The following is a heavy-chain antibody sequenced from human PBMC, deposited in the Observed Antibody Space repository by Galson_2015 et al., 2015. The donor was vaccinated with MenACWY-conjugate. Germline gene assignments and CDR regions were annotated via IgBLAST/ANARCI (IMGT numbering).Heavy chain of an antibody. CDR2: INAGNGNT. Sequence: SVKVSCKASGYTFTSYAMHWVRQAPGQRLEWMGWINAGNGNTKYSQKFQGRVTITRDTSASTAYMELSSLRSEDTAVYYCARDRVPPSGSYSCLCAFDIWGQGTMVTVSS. CDR3: ARDRVPPSGSYSCLCAFDI. J-gene: IGHJ3*02. CDR1: GYTFTSYA. V-gene: IGHV1-3*01. D-gene: IGHD1-26*01.